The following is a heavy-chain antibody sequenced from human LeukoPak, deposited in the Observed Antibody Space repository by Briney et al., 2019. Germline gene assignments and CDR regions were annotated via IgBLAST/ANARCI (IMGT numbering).Heavy chain of an antibody. CDR2: ICDNGSG. J-gene: IGHJ4*02. Sequence: PSGTLSLTCTVSGGSISSYYWSWIRQPPGKGLEWVGYICDNGSGNYNPSLKSRVTTSVDTSKNQFSLKLSSVTAADTAVYYCARAYRYCSSTSCYASGYFDYWGQGPLVTVSS. CDR3: ARAYRYCSSTSCYASGYFDY. D-gene: IGHD2-2*01. CDR1: GGSISSYY. V-gene: IGHV4-59*01.